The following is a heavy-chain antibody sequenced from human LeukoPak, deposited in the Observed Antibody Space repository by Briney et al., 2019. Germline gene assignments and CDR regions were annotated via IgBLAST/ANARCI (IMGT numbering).Heavy chain of an antibody. Sequence: GSLRLSHASSGFTFTSYWTNWVRQARGKGRGWVANINQDGSEKVYTDAVRGRVTVSRYNDRYTLYLHMHSLRAGDTPIYFCARTGEDFSDNSGYGGFVPWG. CDR2: INQDGSEK. CDR1: GFTFTSYW. V-gene: IGHV3-7*01. J-gene: IGHJ5*02. CDR3: ARTGEDFSDNSGYGGFVP. D-gene: IGHD3-22*01.